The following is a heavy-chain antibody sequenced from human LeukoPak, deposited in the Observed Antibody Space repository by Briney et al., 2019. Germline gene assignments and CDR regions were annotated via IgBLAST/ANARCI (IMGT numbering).Heavy chain of an antibody. V-gene: IGHV4-61*01. CDR3: ARHRGSGYPYFDY. CDR2: IYYSGST. CDR1: GGSVSSGSYY. J-gene: IGHJ4*02. Sequence: SETLSLTCTVSGGSVSSGSYYWSWIRQPPGKGLEWIGYIYYSGSTNYNPSLKSRVTISVDTSKNQFSLKMSSLTAADTAVYYCARHRGSGYPYFDYWGQGTLVTVSS. D-gene: IGHD3-22*01.